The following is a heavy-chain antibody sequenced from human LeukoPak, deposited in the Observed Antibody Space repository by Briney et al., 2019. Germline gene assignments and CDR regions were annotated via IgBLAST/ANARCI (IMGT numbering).Heavy chain of an antibody. V-gene: IGHV1-8*01. J-gene: IGHJ6*03. D-gene: IGHD2-2*01. CDR3: ARKGPANYYYYYMDV. Sequence: GASVKVSCKASGYTFTSYDLNWVRQATGQGLEWMGWMNPNSGNTGYAPKFQGRVTMTRGTSISTAYMELSSLRSEDTAVYYCARKGPANYYYYYMDVWGKGTSVTVSS. CDR1: GYTFTSYD. CDR2: MNPNSGNT.